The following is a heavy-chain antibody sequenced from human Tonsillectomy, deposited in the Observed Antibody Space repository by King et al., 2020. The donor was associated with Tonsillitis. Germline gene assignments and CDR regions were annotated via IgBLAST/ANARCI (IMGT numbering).Heavy chain of an antibody. CDR2: ISSSNNYI. CDR3: ARDFTDSSGFSLGY. J-gene: IGHJ4*02. D-gene: IGHD3-22*01. Sequence: VQLVESGGGLVEPGGSLRLSCAASGFTFNRYTMNWVRQAPGKGLEWVSSISSSNNYIYYTDSMKGRFTISRDNAKNSLYLQMNSLRVEDTAVYYCARDFTDSSGFSLGYWGXGSLVTVSS. V-gene: IGHV3-21*01. CDR1: GFTFNRYT.